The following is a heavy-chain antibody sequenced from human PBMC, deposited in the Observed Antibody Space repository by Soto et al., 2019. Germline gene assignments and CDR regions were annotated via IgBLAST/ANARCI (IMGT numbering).Heavy chain of an antibody. CDR3: ARGYFDSGHGYDL. D-gene: IGHD3-10*01. CDR2: IFTRDSET. Sequence: GESLKISCKGPGHLFNNHWIGWVRQTPGKGLEWMGLIFTRDSETKTSPSFQGHVSFSVDNSINTAYLQWTSLKTADTGMYFCARGYFDSGHGYDLWGQGTLVT. CDR1: GHLFNNHW. V-gene: IGHV5-51*01. J-gene: IGHJ5*02.